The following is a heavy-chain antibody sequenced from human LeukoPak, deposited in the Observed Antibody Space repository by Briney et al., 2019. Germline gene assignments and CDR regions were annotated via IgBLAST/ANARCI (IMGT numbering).Heavy chain of an antibody. CDR3: TRRLVIVNAFDI. V-gene: IGHV3-73*01. CDR1: GFTFSSYV. D-gene: IGHD2-21*01. J-gene: IGHJ3*02. Sequence: GGSLRLSCAASGFTFSSYVMNWVRQASGKGLEWVGRIRSKANSYATAYAASVKGRFTISRDDSKNTAYLQMNSLKTEDTAVYYCTRRLVIVNAFDIWGQGTMVTVSS. CDR2: IRSKANSYAT.